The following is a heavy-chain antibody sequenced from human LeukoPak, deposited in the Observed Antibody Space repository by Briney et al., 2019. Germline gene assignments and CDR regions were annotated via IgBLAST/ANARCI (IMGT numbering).Heavy chain of an antibody. Sequence: PSETLSLTCAVYGGSFSGYYWSWIRQPPGKGLEWIGEVNHSGSTNYNPSLKSRVTISVDTPKKQFSLKLRSVTAADTAVFYCARGAQQWNYYYYYMDVWGKGTTVTVSS. CDR1: GGSFSGYY. CDR3: ARGAQQWNYYYYYMDV. CDR2: VNHSGST. V-gene: IGHV4-34*01. D-gene: IGHD6-19*01. J-gene: IGHJ6*03.